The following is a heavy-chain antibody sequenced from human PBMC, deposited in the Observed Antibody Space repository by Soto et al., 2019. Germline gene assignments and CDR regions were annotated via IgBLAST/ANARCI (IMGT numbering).Heavy chain of an antibody. CDR3: AKESPEVSGKRGLGY. V-gene: IGHV3-30*18. Sequence: QVQLVESGGGVVQPGRSLSLSCAASGFTFSSYGMHWFRQAPGKGLAWVAVISYEGSNKYYADSVKGRFTISRDNSKNTLYLQMNSLRAEDTAVYYCAKESPEVSGKRGLGYWGQGTLVTVSS. CDR1: GFTFSSYG. J-gene: IGHJ4*02. CDR2: ISYEGSNK. D-gene: IGHD3-10*01.